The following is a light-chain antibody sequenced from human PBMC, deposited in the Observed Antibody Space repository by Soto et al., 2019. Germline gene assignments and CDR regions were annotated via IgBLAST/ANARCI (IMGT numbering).Light chain of an antibody. CDR3: QSYDRSLSGSV. V-gene: IGLV1-40*01. CDR2: GNN. CDR1: SSNIGAGYD. J-gene: IGLJ3*02. Sequence: QSVLTQPPSVSGAPGQRVTISCSGGSSNIGAGYDVHWYQQLPETPPKLLIYGNNIRPSGVPDRFSGSKSGTSASLAITGLQAEDEADYYCQSYDRSLSGSVFGGGTKLTVL.